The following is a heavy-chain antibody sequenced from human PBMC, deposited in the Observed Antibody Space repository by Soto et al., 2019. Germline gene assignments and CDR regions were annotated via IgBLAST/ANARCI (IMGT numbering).Heavy chain of an antibody. CDR2: ISYDGSNK. CDR3: ARDISGYDGRYFDP. D-gene: IGHD6-25*01. CDR1: GFTFSSYA. Sequence: VGSLRLSCAASGFTFSSYAMHWVRQAPGKGLEWVAVISYDGSNKYYADSVKGRFTISRDNSKNTLYLQMNSLRAEDTAVYYCARDISGYDGRYFDPWGRGTLVTV. V-gene: IGHV3-30-3*01. J-gene: IGHJ2*01.